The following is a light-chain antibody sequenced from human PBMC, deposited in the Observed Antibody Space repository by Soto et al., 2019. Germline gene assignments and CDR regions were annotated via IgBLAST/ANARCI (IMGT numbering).Light chain of an antibody. CDR3: QSYNSALFT. V-gene: IGKV1-27*01. CDR2: GAS. CDR1: QAISTY. Sequence: DIQMTPSPSSLSASVGDRVTITCRASQAISTYLAWYQQKPGKVPKLLIYGASTLQSGVPSRFSGSGSETDFTLTISSLQPGDVATYYCQSYNSALFTFGPGTKVDIK. J-gene: IGKJ3*01.